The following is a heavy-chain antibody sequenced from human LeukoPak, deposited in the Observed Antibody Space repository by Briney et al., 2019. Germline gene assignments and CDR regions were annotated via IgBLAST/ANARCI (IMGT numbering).Heavy chain of an antibody. J-gene: IGHJ2*01. CDR3: ATGQGPHRSSWYFDL. D-gene: IGHD6-6*01. CDR1: GYTLAELS. V-gene: IGHV1-24*01. CDR2: FDPEDGET. Sequence: ASVKVSCKVSGYTLAELSMHWVRQAPGKGLEWMGGFDPEDGETIYAQKFQGRVTMTEDTSTDTAYMELSSLRSEDTAVYYCATGQGPHRSSWYFDLWGRGTLVTVSS.